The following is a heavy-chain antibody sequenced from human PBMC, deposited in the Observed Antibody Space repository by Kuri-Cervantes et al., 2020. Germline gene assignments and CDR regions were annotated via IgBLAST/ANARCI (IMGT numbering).Heavy chain of an antibody. CDR1: EFTFSSYG. J-gene: IGHJ3*01. CDR3: AKAGFPT. CDR2: ISYDGSNK. Sequence: GESLKISCAASEFTFSSYGMHWVRQAPGKGLEWVAVISYDGSNKYYADSVKGRFTISRDNSKNTLYLQMNSLRAEDTAVYYCAKAGFPTWGQGTMVTVSS. V-gene: IGHV3-30*18. D-gene: IGHD1-14*01.